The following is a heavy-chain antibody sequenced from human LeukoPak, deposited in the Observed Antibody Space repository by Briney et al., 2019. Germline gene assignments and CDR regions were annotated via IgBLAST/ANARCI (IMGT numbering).Heavy chain of an antibody. CDR1: GYTFTSYY. J-gene: IGHJ4*02. D-gene: IGHD3-10*01. V-gene: IGHV1-46*01. CDR2: INPSGGST. Sequence: ASVKVSCKASGYTFTSYYMHWVRQAPGQGLEWMGIINPSGGSTSYAQKFQGRVTMTRDMSTSTVCTELSSLRSEDTAVYYCARDSMVRPLGYWGQGTLVTVSS. CDR3: ARDSMVRPLGY.